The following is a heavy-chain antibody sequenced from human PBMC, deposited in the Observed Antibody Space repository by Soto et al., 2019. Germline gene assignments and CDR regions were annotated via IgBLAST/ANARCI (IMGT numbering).Heavy chain of an antibody. D-gene: IGHD2-2*01. CDR2: INHSGST. V-gene: IGHV4-34*01. J-gene: IGHJ4*02. CDR3: ARADQYQLQRGYYFDY. CDR1: EGYCSGYG. Sequence: SEPISLRWTVVEGYCSGYGWSWIRQHQGKGLEWIGEINHSGSTNYNPSLKSRVTISVDTSKNQFSLKLSSVTAADTAVYYCARADQYQLQRGYYFDYWGQGTLVTVSS.